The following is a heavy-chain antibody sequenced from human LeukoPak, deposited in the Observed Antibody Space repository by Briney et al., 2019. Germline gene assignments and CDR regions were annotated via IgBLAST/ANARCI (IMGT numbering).Heavy chain of an antibody. CDR3: ARVGCGGDCYLMGYYYGMDV. D-gene: IGHD2-21*02. J-gene: IGHJ6*02. Sequence: GASVKVSCKASGYTFTSYYMHWVRQAPGQGLEWMGGIIPIFGTANYAQKFQGRVTITADESTSTAYMELSSLRSEDTAVYYCARVGCGGDCYLMGYYYGMDVWGQGTAVTVSS. CDR2: IIPIFGTA. V-gene: IGHV1-69*13. CDR1: GYTFTSYY.